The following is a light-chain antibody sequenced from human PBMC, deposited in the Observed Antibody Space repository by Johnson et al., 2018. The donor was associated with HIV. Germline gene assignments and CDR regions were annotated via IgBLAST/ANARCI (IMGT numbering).Light chain of an antibody. CDR1: SSNIGNFY. CDR2: ENN. J-gene: IGLJ1*01. Sequence: QSVLTQPPSVSAAPGQQVTISCSGSSSNIGNFYVSWYQQLPGTAPKLLIYENNKRPSGIPDRFSGSKAGSSATLGIAGPQTGDEADYYCGTWDSSLSIFVFGTGTKVTVL. V-gene: IGLV1-51*02. CDR3: GTWDSSLSIFV.